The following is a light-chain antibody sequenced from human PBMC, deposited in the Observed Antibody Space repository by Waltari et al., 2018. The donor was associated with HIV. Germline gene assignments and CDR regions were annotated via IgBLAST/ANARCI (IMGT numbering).Light chain of an antibody. CDR1: SSDFGSYNL. Sequence: QSALTQPASVSGSPGQSMTTSCTGTSSDFGSYNLVSWYQQHPGKAPKLMIYEVSKRPSGVSNRFSGSKSGNTASLTISGLQAEDEADYYCCSYAGTSTVVFGGGTKLTVL. V-gene: IGLV2-23*02. CDR3: CSYAGTSTVV. CDR2: EVS. J-gene: IGLJ2*01.